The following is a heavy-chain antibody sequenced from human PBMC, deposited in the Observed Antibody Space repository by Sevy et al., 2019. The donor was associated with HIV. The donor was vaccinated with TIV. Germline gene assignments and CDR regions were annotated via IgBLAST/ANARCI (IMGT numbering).Heavy chain of an antibody. D-gene: IGHD3-10*01. CDR1: GFNFRSYW. Sequence: GSLRLSCEVSGFNFRSYWMSWVRQAPGKGLEWVANIKHDGSEQYYLDSVKGRFTVSRDNGKNSLYLQMTSLRVDDAALYYCARERQEEDKSGAKFDYWGRGTLVTVSS. J-gene: IGHJ4*02. CDR2: IKHDGSEQ. CDR3: ARERQEEDKSGAKFDY. V-gene: IGHV3-7*01.